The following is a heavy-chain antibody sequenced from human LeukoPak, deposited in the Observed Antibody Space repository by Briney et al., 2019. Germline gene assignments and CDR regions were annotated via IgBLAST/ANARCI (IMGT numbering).Heavy chain of an antibody. CDR3: ARGGIVVVPAAIDDAFDI. J-gene: IGHJ3*02. Sequence: PVKVSCKASGGTFSSYAISWVRQAPGQGLEWMGGIIPIFGTANYAQKFQGRVTITTDESTSTAYMELSSLRSEDTAVYYCARGGIVVVPAAIDDAFDIWGLGTMVTVSS. D-gene: IGHD2-2*01. CDR1: GGTFSSYA. V-gene: IGHV1-69*05. CDR2: IIPIFGTA.